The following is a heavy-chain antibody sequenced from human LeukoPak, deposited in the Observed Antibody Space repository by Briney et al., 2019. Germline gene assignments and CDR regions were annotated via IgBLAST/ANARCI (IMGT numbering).Heavy chain of an antibody. Sequence: PSETLSLTCTVSGGSISSYYWSWIRQSPGKGLEWVGYVYNSGDTGKNPSLKSRVTILLDTSKNQCSPKLTSVSAADTAVYYCARLKLGAYFDLWGRGTLVTVSS. D-gene: IGHD3-16*01. CDR1: GGSISSYY. V-gene: IGHV4-59*08. J-gene: IGHJ2*01. CDR2: VYNSGDT. CDR3: ARLKLGAYFDL.